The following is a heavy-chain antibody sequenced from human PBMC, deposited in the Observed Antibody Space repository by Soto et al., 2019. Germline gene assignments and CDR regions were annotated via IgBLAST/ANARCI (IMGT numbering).Heavy chain of an antibody. CDR2: ISGSGGST. D-gene: IGHD2-21*02. CDR3: AKATYCGGDCSQYYYYGMDV. Sequence: EVQLLESGGGLVQPGGSLRLSCAASGFTFSSYAMSWVRQAPGKGLEWVSAISGSGGSTYYADSGKGRFTISRDNSKNTLYQQMNSLRAEDTAVYYCAKATYCGGDCSQYYYYGMDVWGQGTTVTVSS. CDR1: GFTFSSYA. J-gene: IGHJ6*02. V-gene: IGHV3-23*01.